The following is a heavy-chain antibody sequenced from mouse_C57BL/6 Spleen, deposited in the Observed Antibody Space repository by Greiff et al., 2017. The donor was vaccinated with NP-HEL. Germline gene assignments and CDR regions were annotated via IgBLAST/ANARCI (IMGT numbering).Heavy chain of an antibody. J-gene: IGHJ1*03. CDR2: INPSNGGT. CDR3: ARPYYGSSYWYFDV. Sequence: QVQLQQPGTELVKPGASVKLSCKASGYTFTSYWMHWVKQRPGQGLEWIGNINPSNGGTNYNEKFKSKATLTVDKSSSTAYMQRSSLTSEDSAVYYCARPYYGSSYWYFDVWGTGTTVTVSS. D-gene: IGHD1-1*01. V-gene: IGHV1-53*01. CDR1: GYTFTSYW.